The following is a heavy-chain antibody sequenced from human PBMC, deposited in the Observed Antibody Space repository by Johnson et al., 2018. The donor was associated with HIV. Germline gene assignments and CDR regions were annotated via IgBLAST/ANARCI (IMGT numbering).Heavy chain of an antibody. CDR2: IRYDGSNK. V-gene: IGHV3-30*02. CDR1: GFILSTYG. Sequence: QVQLVESGGGVVQPGGSLRLSCAASGFILSTYGMHWVRQAPGKGLEWVAFIRYDGSNKYYADSVKGRFTISRDNSKNTLYLQMNSLRAEDTAVYYCASTSSGWFYAFDIWGQGTMVTVSS. CDR3: ASTSSGWFYAFDI. J-gene: IGHJ3*02. D-gene: IGHD6-19*01.